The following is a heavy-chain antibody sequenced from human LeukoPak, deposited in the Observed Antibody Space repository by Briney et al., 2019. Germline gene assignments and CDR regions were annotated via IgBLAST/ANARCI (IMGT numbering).Heavy chain of an antibody. D-gene: IGHD3-22*01. CDR3: ANEYYYDSSGYSDAFDI. CDR2: ISGSGGST. V-gene: IGHV3-23*01. CDR1: GFTFSSYA. Sequence: GGSLRLSCAASGFTFSSYAMSWVRQAPGKGLEWVSAISGSGGSTYYADSVKGRFTISRDNSENTLYLQMNSLRAEDTAVYYCANEYYYDSSGYSDAFDIWGQGTMVTVSS. J-gene: IGHJ3*02.